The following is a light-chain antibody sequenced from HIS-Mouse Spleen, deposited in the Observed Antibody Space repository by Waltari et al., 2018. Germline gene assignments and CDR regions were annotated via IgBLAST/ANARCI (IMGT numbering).Light chain of an antibody. Sequence: EIVMTQSPATLSVYPGERATLSCRASQSVSSNLAWYQQKPGQAPRLLIYGASIRATGIPARFSGSGSGTEFTLTISILQSEDFAVYYCQQYNNWPPLTFGGGTKVEIK. CDR2: GAS. V-gene: IGKV3D-15*03. J-gene: IGKJ4*01. CDR3: QQYNNWPPLT. CDR1: QSVSSN.